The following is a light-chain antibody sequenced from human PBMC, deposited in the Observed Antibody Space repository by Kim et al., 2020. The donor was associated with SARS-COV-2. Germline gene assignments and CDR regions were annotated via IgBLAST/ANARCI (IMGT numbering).Light chain of an antibody. CDR2: DTS. V-gene: IGKV1-33*01. Sequence: ASVGDTVTVTCQASHDIDKSLDWYQQKPGRAPKLLIYDTSNLGTGVPSRFSGGGYGRDFTFTISSLQPDDIATYYCQQYENFPLTFGGGTKVEIK. J-gene: IGKJ4*01. CDR1: HDIDKS. CDR3: QQYENFPLT.